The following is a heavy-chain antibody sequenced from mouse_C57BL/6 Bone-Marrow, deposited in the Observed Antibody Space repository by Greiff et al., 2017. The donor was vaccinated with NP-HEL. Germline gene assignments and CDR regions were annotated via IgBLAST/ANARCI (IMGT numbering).Heavy chain of an antibody. J-gene: IGHJ4*01. CDR2: FHPSDSDT. CDR1: GYTFTSYW. D-gene: IGHD2-5*01. V-gene: IGHV1-74*01. CDR3: ARGWSNYGDYAMDY. Sequence: VQLQQPGAELVKPGASVKVSCKASGYTFTSYWMHWVKQRPGQGLEWIGRFHPSDSDTNYNQKFKGKATLTVDKSSSTAYMQLSSLTSEDSAVYYCARGWSNYGDYAMDYWGQGTSVTVSS.